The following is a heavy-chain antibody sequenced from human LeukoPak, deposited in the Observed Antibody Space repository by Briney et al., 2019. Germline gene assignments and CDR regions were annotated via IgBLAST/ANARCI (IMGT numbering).Heavy chain of an antibody. CDR2: IYYSGST. V-gene: IGHV4-39*07. Sequence: PSETLSLTCTVSGGSISSSSYYWGWIRQPPGKGLEWIGSIYYSGSTYYNPSLKSRVTISVDTSKNQFSLKLSSVTAADTAVYYCARVPMVRGGPHYMDVWGKGTTVTISS. CDR1: GGSISSSSYY. CDR3: ARVPMVRGGPHYMDV. J-gene: IGHJ6*03. D-gene: IGHD3-10*01.